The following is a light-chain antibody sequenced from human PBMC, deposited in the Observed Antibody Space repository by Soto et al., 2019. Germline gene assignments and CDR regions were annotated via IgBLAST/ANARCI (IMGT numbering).Light chain of an antibody. CDR3: LQEYNYPWT. CDR2: AAS. J-gene: IGKJ1*01. CDR1: QGIRKD. V-gene: IGKV1-6*01. Sequence: ATQMTQSPSSLSASVGDRVTITCRASQGIRKDLDWYQQKPGKAPKLLIYAASSLQSGVPSRFSGRGSGTDFTLTISSLQPEDFATYYCLQEYNYPWTFGQGTKVDIK.